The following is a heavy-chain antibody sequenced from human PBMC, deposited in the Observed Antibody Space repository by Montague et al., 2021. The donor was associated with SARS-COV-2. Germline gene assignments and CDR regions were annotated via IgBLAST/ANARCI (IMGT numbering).Heavy chain of an antibody. CDR2: ISHSGGGR. CDR1: GFTFSMFP. J-gene: IGHJ6*02. V-gene: IGHV3-23*01. D-gene: IGHD2-2*01. Sequence: SLRLSCAASGFTFSMFPMNWVRRAPGRGLEWVSTISHSGGGRFYADSVKGRFTISRDNSKNTLYLEMTSLRADDTAVYYCAKEGLGYCTSICDEMDLWGHGTTVTVSS. CDR3: AKEGLGYCTSICDEMDL.